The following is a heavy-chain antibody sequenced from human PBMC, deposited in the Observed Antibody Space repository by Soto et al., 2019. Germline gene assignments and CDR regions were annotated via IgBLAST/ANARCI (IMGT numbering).Heavy chain of an antibody. J-gene: IGHJ4*02. Sequence: GGSLRLSCAASGFTFSGSAMHWVLQASGKGLEWVGRIRSRANRYATAYAASVKGRFTISRDDSKNTAYLQMNSLKTEDTAVYYCTSSVLMVYTTDYWGQGTLVTVSS. V-gene: IGHV3-73*01. CDR3: TSSVLMVYTTDY. D-gene: IGHD2-8*01. CDR1: GFTFSGSA. CDR2: IRSRANRYAT.